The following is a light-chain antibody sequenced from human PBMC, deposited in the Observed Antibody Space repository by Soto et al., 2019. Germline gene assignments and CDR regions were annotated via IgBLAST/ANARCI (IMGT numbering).Light chain of an antibody. Sequence: QSVLTQPPSVSAAPGQKVTISCSGSSSNIENNYVCWFEQLPATAPKLLIYDNNKRPSGIPDRFSGSKSGSSATLDITGLQTGDEADYYCGTWDSSLSAVVFGGGTKLTVL. V-gene: IGLV1-51*01. CDR1: SSNIENNY. CDR3: GTWDSSLSAVV. J-gene: IGLJ2*01. CDR2: DNN.